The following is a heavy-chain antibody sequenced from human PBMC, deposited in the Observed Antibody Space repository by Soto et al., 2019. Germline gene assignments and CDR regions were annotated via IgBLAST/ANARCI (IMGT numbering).Heavy chain of an antibody. CDR1: GFTLSKYG. V-gene: IGHV3-30*18. D-gene: IGHD6-25*01. J-gene: IGHJ6*02. Sequence: GGSLRLSCAASGFTLSKYGLRCVREVPGKGLEWVAVISDDGSNKYYAEYVKGRLTISRDNSKNTLYLQMNSLRLEDTAVYYCAKEGGFRTESPLYYYGMDVWGPGT. CDR2: ISDDGSNK. CDR3: AKEGGFRTESPLYYYGMDV.